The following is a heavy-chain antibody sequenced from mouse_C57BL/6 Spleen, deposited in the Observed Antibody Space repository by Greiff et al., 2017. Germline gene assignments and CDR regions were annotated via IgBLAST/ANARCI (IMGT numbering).Heavy chain of an antibody. CDR3: ARDGGYYVGYFDY. V-gene: IGHV5-16*01. D-gene: IGHD2-3*01. CDR1: GFTFSDYY. CDR2: INYDGSST. Sequence: EVQVVESEGGLVQPGSSMKLSCTASGFTFSDYYMAWVRQVPEKGLEWVANINYDGSSTYYLDSLKSRFIISRDNAKNILYLQMSSLKSEDTATYYCARDGGYYVGYFDYWGQGTTLTVS. J-gene: IGHJ2*01.